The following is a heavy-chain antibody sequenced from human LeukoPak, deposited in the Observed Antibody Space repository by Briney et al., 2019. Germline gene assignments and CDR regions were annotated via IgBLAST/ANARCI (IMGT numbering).Heavy chain of an antibody. V-gene: IGHV3-30*18. CDR1: GFTFSSYG. D-gene: IGHD2-2*01. J-gene: IGHJ6*02. CDR2: ISYDGSNK. Sequence: GGSLRLSCAASGFTFSSYGMHWVRQAPGKGLEWVAAISYDGSNKYYADSVKGRFTISRDNSKNTLYLQMNSLRAEDTAVYYCAKSQGGCSSTSCRYYGMDVWGQGTTVTVSS. CDR3: AKSQGGCSSTSCRYYGMDV.